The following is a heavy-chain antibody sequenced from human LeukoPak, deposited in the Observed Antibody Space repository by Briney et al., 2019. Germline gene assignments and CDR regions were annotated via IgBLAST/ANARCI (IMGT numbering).Heavy chain of an antibody. J-gene: IGHJ5*02. CDR1: GGSFSGYY. Sequence: KPSETLSLTCAVYGGSFSGYYWGWIRQPPGKGLQWIGEINHSGSTNYNPSLKSRVTISVDTSKNQFSLKLSSVTAADTAVYYCATSGGPINWFDPWGQGTLVTVSP. CDR3: ATSGGPINWFDP. V-gene: IGHV4-34*01. CDR2: INHSGST. D-gene: IGHD2-15*01.